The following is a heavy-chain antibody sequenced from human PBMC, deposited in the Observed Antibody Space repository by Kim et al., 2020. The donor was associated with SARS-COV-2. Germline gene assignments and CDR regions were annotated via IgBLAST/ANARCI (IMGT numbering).Heavy chain of an antibody. V-gene: IGHV3-74*01. CDR3: ARDLSRGSSWYYYYYGMDA. Sequence: GGSLRLSCAASGFTFSSYWMHWVRQAPGKGLVWVSRINSDGSSTSYADSVKGRFTISRDNANNTLYLQMNSLRAEDTAVYYCARDLSRGSSWYYYYYGMDAWGQGTTVTVSS. CDR1: GFTFSSYW. CDR2: INSDGSST. D-gene: IGHD6-13*01. J-gene: IGHJ6*02.